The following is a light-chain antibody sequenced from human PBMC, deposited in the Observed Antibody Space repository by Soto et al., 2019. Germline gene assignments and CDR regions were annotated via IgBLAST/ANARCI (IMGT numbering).Light chain of an antibody. Sequence: QSVLTQPASVSGSPGQSITISCAGTSSDVGAYTYVSWYQQHPGKAPKLMIYDVSNRPSGVSNRFSGSKSGNTAFLIISGLRAEDEADYYCTSYTSNSTPYVFGGGTKVTVL. CDR2: DVS. J-gene: IGLJ1*01. CDR3: TSYTSNSTPYV. V-gene: IGLV2-14*01. CDR1: SSDVGAYTY.